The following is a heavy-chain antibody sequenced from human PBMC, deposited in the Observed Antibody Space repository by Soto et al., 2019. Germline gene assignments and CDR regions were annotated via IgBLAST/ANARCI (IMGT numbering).Heavy chain of an antibody. Sequence: PGGSLRLSCAASGFTFSSYAMHWVRQAPGKGLEWVAVISYDGSNKYYADSVKGRFTISRDNSKNTLYLQMNSLRAEDTAVYYCARGVSVSYFDYWGQGTLVTVSS. CDR2: ISYDGSNK. CDR3: ARGVSVSYFDY. D-gene: IGHD3-16*02. J-gene: IGHJ4*02. V-gene: IGHV3-30-3*01. CDR1: GFTFSSYA.